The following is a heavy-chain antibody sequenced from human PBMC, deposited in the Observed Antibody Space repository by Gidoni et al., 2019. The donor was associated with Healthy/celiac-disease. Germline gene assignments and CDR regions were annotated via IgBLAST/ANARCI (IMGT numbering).Heavy chain of an antibody. V-gene: IGHV4-59*01. Sequence: QVQLQESGPGLVKPSETLSLTGTVSGGSISSYYWSWIRQPPGKGLEWIGYIYYSGSTNYNPSLKSRVTISVDTSKNQFSLKLSSVTAADTAVYYCARDLRRAGGMDVWGQGTTVTVSS. D-gene: IGHD6-13*01. CDR3: ARDLRRAGGMDV. CDR1: GGSISSYY. J-gene: IGHJ6*02. CDR2: IYYSGST.